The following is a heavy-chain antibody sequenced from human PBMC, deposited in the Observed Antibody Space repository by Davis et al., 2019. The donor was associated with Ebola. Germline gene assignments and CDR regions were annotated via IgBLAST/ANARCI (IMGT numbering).Heavy chain of an antibody. V-gene: IGHV3-21*01. D-gene: IGHD4-17*01. Sequence: GESLKISCAASGFTFSFYTMMWVRQAPGKGLEWVSAISSDSRYIYYGESFKGRFTISRDNPRDSLYLQMNSLTVEDTATYFCARVAGSGDSSDYWGQGTLVTVSS. CDR1: GFTFSFYT. CDR2: ISSDSRYI. CDR3: ARVAGSGDSSDY. J-gene: IGHJ4*02.